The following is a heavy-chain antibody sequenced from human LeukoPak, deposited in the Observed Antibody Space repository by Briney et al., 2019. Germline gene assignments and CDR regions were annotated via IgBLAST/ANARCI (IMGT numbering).Heavy chain of an antibody. CDR2: INWNGGST. V-gene: IGHV3-20*04. CDR1: GFTFDDYG. D-gene: IGHD3-22*01. CDR3: ARPTTYDSSGYAFNI. Sequence: PGGSPRLSCAASGFTFDDYGMSWVRQAPGKGLEWVSGINWNGGSTGYTDSVKGRFTISRDNARRSLYLQMNSLRVEDTALYYCARPTTYDSSGYAFNIWGRGTMVTVSS. J-gene: IGHJ3*02.